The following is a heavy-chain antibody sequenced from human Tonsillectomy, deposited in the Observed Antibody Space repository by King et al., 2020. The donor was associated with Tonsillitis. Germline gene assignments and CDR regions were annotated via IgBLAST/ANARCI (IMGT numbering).Heavy chain of an antibody. J-gene: IGHJ6*02. CDR2: ISGRGCSP. V-gene: IGHV3-23*04. Sequence: VQLVESGGGLVQPGGSLRRSCAAPGFTFSSYAMNWVRQAPGKGLDWVSEISGRGCSPYYADSVKGRFTISRDNSNNTLYLQMNSLRAEDTAVYYCAKSGGYDLYNYYGMDVWGQGTTVTVSS. D-gene: IGHD5-12*01. CDR3: AKSGGYDLYNYYGMDV. CDR1: GFTFSSYA.